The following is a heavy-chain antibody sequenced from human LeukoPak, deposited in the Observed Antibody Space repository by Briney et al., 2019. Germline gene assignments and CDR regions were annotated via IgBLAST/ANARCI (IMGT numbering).Heavy chain of an antibody. CDR1: EFTFSSYG. CDR2: ISGSGGST. V-gene: IGHV3-23*01. J-gene: IGHJ6*03. D-gene: IGHD6-6*01. CDR3: ARSDLGSSWWGVRYYYYMDV. Sequence: QPGGTLRLSCAASEFTFSSYGMSWVRQAPGKGLEWVSAISGSGGSTYYADSVKGRFTISRDNAKNSLYLQMNSLRAEDTAVYYCARSDLGSSWWGVRYYYYMDVWGKGTTVTVSS.